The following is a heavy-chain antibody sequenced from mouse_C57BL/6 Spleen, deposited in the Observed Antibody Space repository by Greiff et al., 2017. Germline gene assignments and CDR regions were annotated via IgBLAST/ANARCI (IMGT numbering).Heavy chain of an antibody. J-gene: IGHJ4*01. CDR1: GYTFTSYD. CDR3: AKTGSSYDYAMDY. D-gene: IGHD1-1*01. CDR2: IYPRDGST. V-gene: IGHV1-85*01. Sequence: VQLQQSGPELVKPGASVKLSCKASGYTFTSYDINWVKQRPGQGLEWIGWIYPRDGSTKYNEKFKGKATLTVDTSSSTAYMELHSLTSEDSAVYVCAKTGSSYDYAMDYWGQGTSVTVSS.